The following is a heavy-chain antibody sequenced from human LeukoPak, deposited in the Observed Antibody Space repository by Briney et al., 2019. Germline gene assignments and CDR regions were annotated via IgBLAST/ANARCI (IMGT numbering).Heavy chain of an antibody. CDR2: IKQDGSEK. CDR3: ARAIGIWSGYSY. D-gene: IGHD3-3*01. Sequence: GGSQRLSCAASGFTFGSYWMSWVRQAPGKGLEWVADIKQDGSEKNYVDSVKGRFTISRDNAKNSLYLQMNSLRAEDTAVYYCARAIGIWSGYSYWGQGTLVTVSS. V-gene: IGHV3-7*01. CDR1: GFTFGSYW. J-gene: IGHJ4*02.